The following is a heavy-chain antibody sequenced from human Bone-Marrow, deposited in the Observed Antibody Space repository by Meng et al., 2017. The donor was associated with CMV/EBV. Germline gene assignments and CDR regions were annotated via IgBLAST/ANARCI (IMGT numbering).Heavy chain of an antibody. Sequence: SETLSLTCAVSGGSISSSNWWSWVRQPPGKGLEWIGEIYHSGSTNYNPSLKSRVTISVDKSKNQFSLKLSSVTAADTAVYYCARIGVVVPAAIAWFDPWGQGTRVTVSS. CDR2: IYHSGST. CDR1: GGSISSSNW. CDR3: ARIGVVVPAAIAWFDP. V-gene: IGHV4-4*02. D-gene: IGHD2-2*02. J-gene: IGHJ5*02.